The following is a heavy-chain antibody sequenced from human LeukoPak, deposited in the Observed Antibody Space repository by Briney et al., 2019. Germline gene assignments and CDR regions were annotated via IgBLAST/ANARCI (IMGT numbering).Heavy chain of an antibody. CDR2: IYYSGST. V-gene: IGHV4-39*01. CDR1: GGSISSSSYY. J-gene: IGHJ5*02. Sequence: PSETLSLSCTVSGGSISSSSYYWGWIRPPPGKGLEWVGSIYYSGSTYYNPSLKSRVTISVDTSKNQFSLKLSSVTAADTAVYYYARHGHSSSSVYWFDPGGQGTLVTVSS. CDR3: ARHGHSSSSVYWFDP. D-gene: IGHD6-6*01.